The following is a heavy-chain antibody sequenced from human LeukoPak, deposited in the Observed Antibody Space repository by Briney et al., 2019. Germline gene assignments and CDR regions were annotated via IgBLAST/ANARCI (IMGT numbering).Heavy chain of an antibody. D-gene: IGHD4-17*01. CDR2: ISGSGGST. V-gene: IGHV3-23*01. CDR1: GFTFSSYA. J-gene: IGHJ4*02. Sequence: PGGSLRLSCAASGFTFSSYAMSWVRQAPGKGLEWVSAISGSGGSTYYADSVKGRFTISRGNSKNTLYLQMNSLRAEDTAVYYCAKFDGDYGDFFDYWGQGTLVTVSS. CDR3: AKFDGDYGDFFDY.